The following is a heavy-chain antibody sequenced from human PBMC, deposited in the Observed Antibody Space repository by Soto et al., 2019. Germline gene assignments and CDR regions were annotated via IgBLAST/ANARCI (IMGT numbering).Heavy chain of an antibody. J-gene: IGHJ5*02. CDR3: ARSVFP. CDR2: IYYSGTT. CDR1: GDSFTSNSYF. Sequence: SETLSLTCTVSGDSFTSNSYFWAWIRQPPGKGLEWIGSIYYSGTTYYNPSLKSRVTISVDRSKNQFSLKLSSVTAADTAVYYCARSVFPWGQGTLVTVSS. V-gene: IGHV4-39*07.